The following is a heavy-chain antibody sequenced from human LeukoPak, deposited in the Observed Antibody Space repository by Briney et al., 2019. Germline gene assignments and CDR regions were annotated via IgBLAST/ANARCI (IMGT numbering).Heavy chain of an antibody. V-gene: IGHV4-34*01. CDR3: ARGIVVVPSYFDY. D-gene: IGHD3-22*01. CDR2: INHSGST. J-gene: IGHJ4*02. CDR1: GGSISGYY. Sequence: SETLSLPCTVSGGSISGYYWSWIRQPPGKGLEWIGEINHSGSTNYNPSLKSRVTISVDTSKNQFSLKLSSVTAADTAVYYCARGIVVVPSYFDYWGQGTLVTVSS.